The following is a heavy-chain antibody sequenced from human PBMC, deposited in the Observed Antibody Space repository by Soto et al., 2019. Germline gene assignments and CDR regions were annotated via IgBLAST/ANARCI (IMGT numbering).Heavy chain of an antibody. CDR2: IYHSGST. V-gene: IGHV4-38-2*01. CDR1: GYSISSGYY. CDR3: ARAMGDYYDSSGYPYWFDP. Sequence: SETLSLTCAVSGYSISSGYYWGWIRQPPGKGLEWIGSIYHSGSTYHNPSLKSRVTISVDTSKNQFSLKLSSVTAADTAVYYCARAMGDYYDSSGYPYWFDPWGQGTLVTVSS. J-gene: IGHJ5*02. D-gene: IGHD3-22*01.